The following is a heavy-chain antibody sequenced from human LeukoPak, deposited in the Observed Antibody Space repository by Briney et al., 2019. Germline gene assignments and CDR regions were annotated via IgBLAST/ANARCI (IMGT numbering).Heavy chain of an antibody. V-gene: IGHV4-38-2*02. CDR2: IYHSGST. Sequence: PSETLSLTCTVSGYSISSGYYWGWIRQPPGKGLEWIGSIYHSGSTYYNPSLKSRVTISVDTSKNQFSLKLSSVTAADTAVYYCARDEGYSYGYVSFDPWGQGTLVTVSS. D-gene: IGHD5-18*01. CDR1: GYSISSGYY. J-gene: IGHJ5*02. CDR3: ARDEGYSYGYVSFDP.